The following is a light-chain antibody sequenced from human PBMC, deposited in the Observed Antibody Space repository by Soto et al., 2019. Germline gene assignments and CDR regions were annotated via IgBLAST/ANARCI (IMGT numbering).Light chain of an antibody. CDR3: QQLNTYPSIT. J-gene: IGKJ5*01. CDR2: AAS. CDR1: QGISSF. V-gene: IGKV1-9*01. Sequence: DIPLTQSPSFLSASVGDRVTITCRASQGISSFLAWYQQKPGKAPKLLIYAASTLQSGVPSRFSGSGSGTEFTLTISRLQPEDFATYYCQQLNTYPSITFGQGTRLEIK.